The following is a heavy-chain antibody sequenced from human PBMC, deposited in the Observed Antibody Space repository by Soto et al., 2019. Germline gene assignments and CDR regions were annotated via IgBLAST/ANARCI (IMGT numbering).Heavy chain of an antibody. V-gene: IGHV3-15*01. J-gene: IGHJ4*02. CDR3: TTEPEGVAWVDY. Sequence: EVQLVESGGGSVKPGGSLRLSCAASGFTFSNAWMSWVRQAPGKGLEWVGRIKSKTDGGTTDYAAPVKGRFTISRDDSKNTLDLQMNSLKTEDTAVYYCTTEPEGVAWVDYWGQGTLVTVSS. D-gene: IGHD1-26*01. CDR2: IKSKTDGGTT. CDR1: GFTFSNAW.